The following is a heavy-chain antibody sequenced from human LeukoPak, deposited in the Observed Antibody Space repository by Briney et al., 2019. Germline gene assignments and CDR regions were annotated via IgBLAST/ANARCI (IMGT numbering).Heavy chain of an antibody. J-gene: IGHJ4*02. V-gene: IGHV3-30*02. Sequence: PGGSLRLSCAASGFTFSSYGMHWVRQAPGKGLEWVAFIRYDGSNKYYADSVKGRFTISRDNSKNTLYLQMNSLRAEDTAVYYCAKDPDSSLQFDYWGQGTLVTVSS. CDR3: AKDPDSSLQFDY. D-gene: IGHD6-6*01. CDR1: GFTFSSYG. CDR2: IRYDGSNK.